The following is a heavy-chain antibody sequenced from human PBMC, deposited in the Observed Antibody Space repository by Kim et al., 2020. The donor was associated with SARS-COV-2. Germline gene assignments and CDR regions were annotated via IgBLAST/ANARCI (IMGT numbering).Heavy chain of an antibody. D-gene: IGHD3-22*01. CDR2: INTNTGNP. CDR3: ARDLLLWDYYDSSGFSYYGMDV. CDR1: GYTFTSYA. J-gene: IGHJ6*02. Sequence: ASVKVSCKASGYTFTSYAMNWVRQAPGQGLEWMGWINTNTGNPTYAQGFTGRFVFSLDTSVSTAYLQISSLKAEDTAVYYCARDLLLWDYYDSSGFSYYGMDVWGQGTTVTVSS. V-gene: IGHV7-4-1*02.